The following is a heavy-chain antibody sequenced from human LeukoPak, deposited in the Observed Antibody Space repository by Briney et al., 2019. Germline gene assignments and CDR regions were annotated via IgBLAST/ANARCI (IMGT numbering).Heavy chain of an antibody. CDR2: ISPSGGIT. D-gene: IGHD4-17*01. Sequence: GGSLRLSCAASGFTFSSHGMNWVRQAPGKGLEWVSGISPSGGITYYTDPVKGRFTIPRANSKNTLYLQRDRLRAEDTAVFSCAKGGTVTTFHYYYYMDVWGKGTTVTISS. CDR3: AKGGTVTTFHYYYYMDV. J-gene: IGHJ6*03. V-gene: IGHV3-23*01. CDR1: GFTFSSHG.